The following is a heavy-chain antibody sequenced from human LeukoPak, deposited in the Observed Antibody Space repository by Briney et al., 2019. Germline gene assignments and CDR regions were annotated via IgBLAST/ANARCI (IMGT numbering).Heavy chain of an antibody. CDR3: AREGTEWLGAYYYYYMDV. CDR1: GYSISSGYY. D-gene: IGHD6-19*01. CDR2: IYYSGST. J-gene: IGHJ6*03. V-gene: IGHV4-61*01. Sequence: SETLSLTCTVSGYSISSGYYWGWIRQPPGKGLEWIGYIYYSGSTNYNPSLKSRVTISVDTSKNQFSLKLSSVTAADTAVYYCAREGTEWLGAYYYYYMDVWGKGTTVTVSS.